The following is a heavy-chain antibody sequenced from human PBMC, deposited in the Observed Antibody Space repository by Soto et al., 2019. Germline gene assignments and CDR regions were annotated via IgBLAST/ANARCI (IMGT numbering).Heavy chain of an antibody. D-gene: IGHD3-10*01. V-gene: IGHV4-59*01. CDR2: IYYSRST. CDR3: ARGRGGSGDRDY. Sequence: SETLSLTCTVSGGSISSYYWSWIRQPPGKGLEWIGYIYYSRSTNYNPSLKSRVTISVDTSKNQFSLKLSSVTAADTAVYYCARGRGGSGDRDYWGQGTLVTVSS. CDR1: GGSISSYY. J-gene: IGHJ4*02.